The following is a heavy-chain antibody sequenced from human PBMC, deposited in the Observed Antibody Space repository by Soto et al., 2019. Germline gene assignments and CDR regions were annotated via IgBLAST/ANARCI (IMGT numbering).Heavy chain of an antibody. J-gene: IGHJ6*02. V-gene: IGHV1-2*02. CDR1: GYTFSGYY. CDR3: ARSLTEGYCTITGCYTRPLYGMDV. CDR2: INPNSGGT. Sequence: ASVKVSCKASGYTFSGYYIHWLRQAPGQGLEWMGWINPNSGGTNYAQKFQGRVTVTRDTPTSTAYMELSRLTSDDTAVYYCARSLTEGYCTITGCYTRPLYGMDVWRQGTTVTVSS. D-gene: IGHD2-2*02.